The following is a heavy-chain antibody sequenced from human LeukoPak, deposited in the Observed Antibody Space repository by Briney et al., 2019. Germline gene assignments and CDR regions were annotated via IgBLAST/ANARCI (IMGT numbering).Heavy chain of an antibody. J-gene: IGHJ4*02. CDR2: MNPNSGNT. V-gene: IGHV1-8*03. CDR3: ASRIAAAWN. CDR1: GYTFTSYD. D-gene: IGHD6-13*01. Sequence: ASVKVSCKASGYTFTSYDINWVRQATGQGLEWMGWMNPNSGNTGYAQKFQGRVTITADKSTSTAYMELSSLRSEDTAVYYCASRIAAAWNWGQGTLVTVSS.